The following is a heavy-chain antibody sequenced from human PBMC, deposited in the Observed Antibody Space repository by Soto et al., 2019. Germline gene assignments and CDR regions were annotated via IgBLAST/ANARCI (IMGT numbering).Heavy chain of an antibody. D-gene: IGHD5-12*01. J-gene: IGHJ4*02. CDR3: ARLMGGIEMATITLGFDY. CDR1: GYSFTSYW. Sequence: GKSLKISCKGSGYSFTSYWIGWVRQMPGNGLEWMGIIYPGDSDTRYSPSFQGQVTISADKSISTAYLQWSSLKASDTAMYYCARLMGGIEMATITLGFDYWGQGTLVTVSS. CDR2: IYPGDSDT. V-gene: IGHV5-51*01.